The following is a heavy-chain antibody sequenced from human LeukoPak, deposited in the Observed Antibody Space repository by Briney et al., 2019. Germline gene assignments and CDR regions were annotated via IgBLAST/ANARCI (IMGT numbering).Heavy chain of an antibody. J-gene: IGHJ4*02. V-gene: IGHV3-30*18. CDR2: ISYDGSNK. CDR3: AKETYGGNQQDY. D-gene: IGHD4-23*01. CDR1: GFTFSSYG. Sequence: GGSLRLSCAASGFTFSSYGMHWVRQAPGKGLEGVAVISYDGSNKYYADSVKGRFTISRDNSKNTLYLQMNSLRAEDTAVYYCAKETYGGNQQDYWGQGTLVTVSS.